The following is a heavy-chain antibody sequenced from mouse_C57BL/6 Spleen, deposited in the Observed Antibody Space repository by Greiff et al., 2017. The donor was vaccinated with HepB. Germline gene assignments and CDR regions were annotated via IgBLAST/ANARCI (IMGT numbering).Heavy chain of an antibody. D-gene: IGHD2-4*01. CDR3: ARRDKDYDGAWFAY. J-gene: IGHJ3*01. Sequence: VQLQQSGPELVKPGASVKISCKASGYTFTDYYMNWVKQSHGKSLEWIGDINPNNGGTSYNQKFKGKATLTVDKSSSTAYMELRSLTSEDSAVYYCARRDKDYDGAWFAYWGQGTLVTVSA. CDR2: INPNNGGT. CDR1: GYTFTDYY. V-gene: IGHV1-26*01.